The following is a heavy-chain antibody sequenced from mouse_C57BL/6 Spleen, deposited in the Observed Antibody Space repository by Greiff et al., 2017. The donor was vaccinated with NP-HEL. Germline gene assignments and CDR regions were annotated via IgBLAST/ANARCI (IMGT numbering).Heavy chain of an antibody. V-gene: IGHV1-69*01. CDR1: GYTFTSYW. Sequence: VQLQQPGAELVMPGASVKLSCKASGYTFTSYWMHWVKQRPGHGLEWIGEIDPSDSYTNYNQKFKGKSTLTVDTSSSTAYMQLSSLTSADSAVYYGARSGLGNYYGSSLYALEGWGQGTTVTVSS. J-gene: IGHJ4*01. D-gene: IGHD1-1*01. CDR2: IDPSDSYT. CDR3: ARSGLGNYYGSSLYALEG.